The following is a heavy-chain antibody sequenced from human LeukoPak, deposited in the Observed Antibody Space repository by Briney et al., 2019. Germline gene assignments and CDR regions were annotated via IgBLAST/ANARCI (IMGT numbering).Heavy chain of an antibody. V-gene: IGHV3-30*04. J-gene: IGHJ5*02. CDR2: ISYDGSNK. D-gene: IGHD2-15*01. Sequence: GGSLRLSCAASGFTFSSYAMHWVRQAPGKGLEWVAVISYDGSNKYYADSVKGRFTISRDNSKNTLYLQMNSLRAEDTAVYYCARGSGWFDPWGQGTLVTVSS. CDR1: GFTFSSYA. CDR3: ARGSGWFDP.